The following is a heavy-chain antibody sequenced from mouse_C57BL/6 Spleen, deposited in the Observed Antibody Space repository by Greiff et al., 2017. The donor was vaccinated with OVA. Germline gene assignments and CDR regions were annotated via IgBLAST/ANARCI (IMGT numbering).Heavy chain of an antibody. J-gene: IGHJ2*01. D-gene: IGHD1-3*01. Sequence: VKLMESGAELVRPGASVKLSCKASGYTFTDYYINWVKQRPGQGLEWIARIYPGSGNTYYNEKFKGKATLTAEKSSSTAYMQLSSLTSEDSAVYFCARAPQYNFDYWGQGTTLTVSS. V-gene: IGHV1-76*01. CDR3: ARAPQYNFDY. CDR2: IYPGSGNT. CDR1: GYTFTDYY.